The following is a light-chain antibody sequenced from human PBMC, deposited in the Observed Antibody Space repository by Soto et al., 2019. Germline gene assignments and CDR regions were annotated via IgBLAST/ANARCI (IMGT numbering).Light chain of an antibody. Sequence: EILMTQSPSTLTVSPGERATIPCQASPSISNDLTWYQQKPGETPSLLIFCASTSVTGVPARFSGGGSGAEVTLTISSLQSEELIVYYCHQYYDNPPITFGQGTRLEIK. CDR3: HQYYDNPPIT. V-gene: IGKV3-15*01. J-gene: IGKJ5*01. CDR2: CAS. CDR1: PSISND.